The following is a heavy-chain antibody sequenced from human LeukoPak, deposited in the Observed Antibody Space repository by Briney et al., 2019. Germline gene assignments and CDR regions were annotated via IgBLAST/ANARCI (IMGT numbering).Heavy chain of an antibody. J-gene: IGHJ5*02. Sequence: GESLKISCKGSGYSFTSYWIGWVRQMPGKGLEWMGIIYPGDSDTRYSPSFQGQVTISADKSISTAYLQWSSLKASDTAMYYCVRQGPVVVAAAYNWFDPWGQGTLVTVSS. D-gene: IGHD2-15*01. CDR2: IYPGDSDT. V-gene: IGHV5-51*01. CDR1: GYSFTSYW. CDR3: VRQGPVVVAAAYNWFDP.